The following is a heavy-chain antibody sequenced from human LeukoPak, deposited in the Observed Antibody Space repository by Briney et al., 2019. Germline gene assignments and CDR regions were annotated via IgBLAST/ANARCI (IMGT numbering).Heavy chain of an antibody. CDR3: ARDHYYDSSGYYMDV. V-gene: IGHV3-7*01. D-gene: IGHD3-22*01. J-gene: IGHJ6*04. Sequence: GGSLRLSCAASGFTFSSYWMSWVRQAPGKGLEWVANIMQDGSEKYYVDSVKGRFTISRDNAKNSLYLQMNSLRAEDTAVYYCARDHYYDSSGYYMDVWGKGTTVTVSS. CDR2: IMQDGSEK. CDR1: GFTFSSYW.